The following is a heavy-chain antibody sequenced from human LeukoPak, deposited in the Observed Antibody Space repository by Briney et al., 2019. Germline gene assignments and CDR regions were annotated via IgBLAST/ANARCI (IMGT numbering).Heavy chain of an antibody. CDR3: ARGVYYYDSSGYLGLILGSGYYFDY. V-gene: IGHV3-20*04. CDR1: GFTFDDYG. Sequence: PGGSLRLSCVASGFTFDDYGMSWVRQAPGKGLEWVSGINWNGGSTGYADSVKGRFTISGDNAKNSLYLQMNSLRAEDTALYYCARGVYYYDSSGYLGLILGSGYYFDYWGQGTLVTVSS. J-gene: IGHJ4*02. D-gene: IGHD3-22*01. CDR2: INWNGGST.